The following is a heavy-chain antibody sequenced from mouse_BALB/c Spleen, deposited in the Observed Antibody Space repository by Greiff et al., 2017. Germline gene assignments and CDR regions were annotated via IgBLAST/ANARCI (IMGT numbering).Heavy chain of an antibody. Sequence: VQLQQSGAELVRPGSSVKISCKASGYAFSSYWMNWVKQRPGQGLEWIGQIYPGDGDTNYNGKFKGKATLTADKSSSTAYMQLSSLTSEDSAVYFCARWDGSSFAYWGQGTLVTVSA. J-gene: IGHJ3*01. CDR2: IYPGDGDT. D-gene: IGHD1-1*01. V-gene: IGHV1-80*01. CDR1: GYAFSSYW. CDR3: ARWDGSSFAY.